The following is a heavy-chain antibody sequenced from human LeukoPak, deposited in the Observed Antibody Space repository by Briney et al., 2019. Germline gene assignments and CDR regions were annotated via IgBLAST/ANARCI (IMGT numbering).Heavy chain of an antibody. CDR2: ISSSSYI. V-gene: IGHV3-21*04. Sequence: GGSLRLSCAASGFTFSSYSMNWVRQAPGKGLEWVSSISSSSYIYYADSVKGRFTISRDNAKNSLYLQMNSLRAEDTAVYYCAKNPLWFGVSGRAFDIWGQGTMVTVSS. J-gene: IGHJ3*02. CDR3: AKNPLWFGVSGRAFDI. D-gene: IGHD3-10*01. CDR1: GFTFSSYS.